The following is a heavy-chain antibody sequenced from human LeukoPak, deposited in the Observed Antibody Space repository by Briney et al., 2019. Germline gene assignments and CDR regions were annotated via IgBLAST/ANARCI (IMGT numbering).Heavy chain of an antibody. CDR3: ARVGYSSGWYFDY. CDR1: GFTFSTYS. J-gene: IGHJ4*02. D-gene: IGHD6-19*01. V-gene: IGHV3-21*01. CDR2: ISSTSSYI. Sequence: PGGSLRLSCAASGFTFSTYSMNWVRQAPGKGLEWVSSISSTSSYIYYADSVKGRFTISRDNAQKSLYLQMNSLRAEDTAVYYWARVGYSSGWYFDYWAQGTLVTVSS.